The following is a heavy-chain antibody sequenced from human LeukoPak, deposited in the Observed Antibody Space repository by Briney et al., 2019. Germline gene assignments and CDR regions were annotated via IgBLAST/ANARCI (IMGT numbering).Heavy chain of an antibody. D-gene: IGHD3-10*01. CDR3: ARVWWHRGHWFDS. J-gene: IGHJ5*01. Sequence: PSETLSLTCSVSGDSVTSYYYSWIRQPPGKGLEWIGHVSYDGTTNYTPSLRSRVIMAVDTAKNNISLRLSSVTAADTAIYYCARVWWHRGHWFDSWGQGTLVTVSS. CDR2: VSYDGTT. CDR1: GDSVTSYY. V-gene: IGHV4-59*08.